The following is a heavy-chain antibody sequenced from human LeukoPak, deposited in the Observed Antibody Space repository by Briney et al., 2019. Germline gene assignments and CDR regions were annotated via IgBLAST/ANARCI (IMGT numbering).Heavy chain of an antibody. CDR3: AKSDTRIVVVVAALDY. CDR2: ISYDGSNK. V-gene: IGHV3-30*04. Sequence: HPGGSLRLSCAASGFTFSSYAMHWVRQAPGKGLEWVAVISYDGSNKYYADSVKGRFTISRDNAKNSLYLQMNSLRAEDTAVYYCAKSDTRIVVVVAALDYWGQGTLVTVSS. J-gene: IGHJ4*02. CDR1: GFTFSSYA. D-gene: IGHD2-15*01.